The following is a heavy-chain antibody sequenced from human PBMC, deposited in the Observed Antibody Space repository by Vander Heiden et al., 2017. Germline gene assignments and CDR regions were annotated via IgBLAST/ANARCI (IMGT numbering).Heavy chain of an antibody. CDR3: AKFRWIQLWGGYYFDY. CDR1: GFTFSSYA. D-gene: IGHD5-18*01. J-gene: IGHJ4*02. V-gene: IGHV3-23*01. CDR2: ISGSGGST. Sequence: EVQLLESGGGLVQPGGSLRLSCAASGFTFSSYAMSWVRQAPGKGLEWVSAISGSGGSTYYADSVKGRFTISRDNSKNTLDLQMNSLRAEDTAVYYCAKFRWIQLWGGYYFDYWGQGTLVTVSS.